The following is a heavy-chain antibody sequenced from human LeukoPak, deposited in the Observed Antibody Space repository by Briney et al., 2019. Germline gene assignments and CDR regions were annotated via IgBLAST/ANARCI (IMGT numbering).Heavy chain of an antibody. CDR1: GFTFSSYG. Sequence: GGSLRLSCAASGFTFSSYGMHWVRQAPGKGLEWVAVIWYDGSNKCYADSVKGRFTISRGNSKNTLYLQMNSLRAEDTAVYYCARAPQGASLFDCWGQGTLGTVSS. CDR3: ARAPQGASLFDC. J-gene: IGHJ4*02. CDR2: IWYDGSNK. V-gene: IGHV3-33*01.